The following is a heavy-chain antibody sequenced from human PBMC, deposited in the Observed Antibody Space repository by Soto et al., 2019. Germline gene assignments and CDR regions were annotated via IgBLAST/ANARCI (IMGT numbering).Heavy chain of an antibody. Sequence: GGSLRLSCAGSGFTFRNYGMQWVRQAPGKGLEWVGRVKAKTNGGTTDYVAPVKGRFTISRDDSKNTLYLQMNSLKTEDTAVYYCATNRNYGGDSYYFYGLDVWGQGTTVTVSS. V-gene: IGHV3-15*01. CDR3: ATNRNYGGDSYYFYGLDV. D-gene: IGHD2-21*02. CDR2: VKAKTNGGTT. CDR1: GFTFRNYG. J-gene: IGHJ6*02.